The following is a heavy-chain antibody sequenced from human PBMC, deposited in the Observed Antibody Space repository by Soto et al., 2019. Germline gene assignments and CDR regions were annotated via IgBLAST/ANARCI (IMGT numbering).Heavy chain of an antibody. Sequence: KPSETLSLTCSVSGASISSGEYYWNWIRQPPGKGLEWIGYIYSGGSTFYKPSLKSRVTISLDTSKNLFSLRLRSVTAADAAVYYCATGLDSDGYSSRGSWGQGTLVTVSS. CDR2: IYSGGST. J-gene: IGHJ5*02. CDR3: ATGLDSDGYSSRGS. D-gene: IGHD5-18*01. CDR1: GASISSGEYY. V-gene: IGHV4-30-4*01.